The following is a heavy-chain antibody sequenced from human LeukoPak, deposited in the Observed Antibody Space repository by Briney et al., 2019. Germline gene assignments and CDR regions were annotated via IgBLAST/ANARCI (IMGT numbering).Heavy chain of an antibody. CDR3: AQSGAYYYYMDV. CDR1: GGSISSSSYY. V-gene: IGHV4-39*07. Sequence: SETLSLTCTVSGGSISSSSYYWGWIRQPPGKGLEWIGSIYYSGSTYYNPSLKSRVTISVDTSKNQFSLKLSSVTAADTAVYYCAQSGAYYYYMDVWGKGTTVTVSS. D-gene: IGHD2-8*02. J-gene: IGHJ6*03. CDR2: IYYSGST.